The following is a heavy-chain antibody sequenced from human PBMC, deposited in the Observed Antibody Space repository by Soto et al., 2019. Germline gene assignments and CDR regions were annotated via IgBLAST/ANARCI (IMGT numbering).Heavy chain of an antibody. V-gene: IGHV3-30-3*01. CDR2: ISYDGNNK. Sequence: QVQLVESGGGVVQPGRSLRLSCAASGFTFSSYAMYWVRQAPGKGLEWVAIISYDGNNKHYADSVKGRFTIARDNSQNTVYLQMNSLGAGDTAVYYCARAGCDGGTRYTLVGLRYGMDVWGQGTTVTVSS. CDR3: ARAGCDGGTRYTLVGLRYGMDV. CDR1: GFTFSSYA. D-gene: IGHD2-15*01. J-gene: IGHJ6*02.